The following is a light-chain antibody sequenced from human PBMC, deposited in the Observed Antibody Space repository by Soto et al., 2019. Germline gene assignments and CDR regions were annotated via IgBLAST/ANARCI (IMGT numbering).Light chain of an antibody. CDR3: QHYNSYSEA. Sequence: DIQMTQSPSTLSSSLGDIVTITFRSSHIINRWLAWYQQKPGKAPKLLIYKASTLKSGVPSRFSGSGSGTEFTLTISSLQPDDFTTYYCQHYNSYSEAFGQGTKVDIK. V-gene: IGKV1-5*03. J-gene: IGKJ1*01. CDR1: HIINRW. CDR2: KAS.